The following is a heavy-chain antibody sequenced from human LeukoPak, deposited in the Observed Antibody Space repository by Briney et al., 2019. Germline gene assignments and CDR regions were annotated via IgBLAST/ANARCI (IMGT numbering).Heavy chain of an antibody. V-gene: IGHV1-2*02. CDR1: GYTFTGYY. D-gene: IGHD3-10*01. CDR3: ARGPSITMVRGGQWYYYMDV. J-gene: IGHJ6*03. CDR2: IYPNSGGT. Sequence: ASVKVSCKASGYTFTGYYMHWVRQAPGQGLEWMGWIYPNSGGTNYAQKLQGRVTMTRDTSISTAYMELSSLRSEDAAVYYCARGPSITMVRGGQWYYYMDVWGKGTTVTISS.